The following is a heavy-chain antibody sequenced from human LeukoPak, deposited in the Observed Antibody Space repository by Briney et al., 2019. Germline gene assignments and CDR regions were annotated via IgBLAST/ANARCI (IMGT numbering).Heavy chain of an antibody. D-gene: IGHD3-10*01. J-gene: IGHJ6*02. CDR3: TTMVRGAPFWYGVDV. V-gene: IGHV4-59*01. CDR1: GGSISNYY. Sequence: SETLSLTCSVSGGSISNYYCIWIRQPPGKGLEYIGYMHDSGINDYNPSLKSRVTISIDESKNQFSLKLSSVTAADTAAYYCTTMVRGAPFWYGVDVWGQGTTVTVSS. CDR2: MHDSGIN.